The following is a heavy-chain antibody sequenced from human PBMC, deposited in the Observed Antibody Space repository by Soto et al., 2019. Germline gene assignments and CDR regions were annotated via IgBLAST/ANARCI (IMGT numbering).Heavy chain of an antibody. Sequence: QVQLQESGPGLVRPSETLSLTCSVTGDSMSRYYWSWIRQPPGKALEWIGYMQNSGNSNYNPSLKSRATISIDMSKNQFSLKLNFVTAADTAVYYCAGDRNNPHRSFYWGRGALVTVSS. D-gene: IGHD3-10*01. CDR1: GDSMSRYY. CDR2: MQNSGNS. CDR3: AGDRNNPHRSFY. V-gene: IGHV4-59*01. J-gene: IGHJ4*02.